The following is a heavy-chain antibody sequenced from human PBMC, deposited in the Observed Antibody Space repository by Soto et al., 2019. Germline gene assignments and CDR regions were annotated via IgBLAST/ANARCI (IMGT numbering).Heavy chain of an antibody. J-gene: IGHJ4*02. CDR2: ISYDGSNK. V-gene: IGHV3-30*18. CDR3: AKDPGGSYSYCFDY. CDR1: GFTFSSYG. D-gene: IGHD1-26*01. Sequence: GGSLRLSCAASGFTFSSYGMHWVRQAPGKGLEWVAVISYDGSNKYYADSVKGRFTISRDNSKNTLYLQMNSLRAEDTAVYYCAKDPGGSYSYCFDYWGQGTLVTVSS.